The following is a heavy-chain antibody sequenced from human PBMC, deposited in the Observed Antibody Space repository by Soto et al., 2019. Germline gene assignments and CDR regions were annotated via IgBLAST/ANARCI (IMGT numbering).Heavy chain of an antibody. V-gene: IGHV3-33*05. CDR1: GFTFRSYV. CDR2: TSYDGSNN. Sequence: QVQLVESGGGVVQPGTSLRLSCVGSGFTFRSYVIHWVRQAPGKGLEWVALTSYDGSNNFYGDSVKGRFTISRHNSRNTVELQMDSLTFVDTALYYCARWGTTGGLDVWGQGTLVSVSP. CDR3: ARWGTTGGLDV. D-gene: IGHD3-16*01. J-gene: IGHJ4*02.